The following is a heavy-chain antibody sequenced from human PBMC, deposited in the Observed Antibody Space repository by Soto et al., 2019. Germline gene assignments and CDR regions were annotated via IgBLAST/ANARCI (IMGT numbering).Heavy chain of an antibody. J-gene: IGHJ6*02. CDR3: SRGEYTSGYFVPGV. D-gene: IGHD6-19*01. V-gene: IGHV3-30-3*01. CDR1: GFTFSSYA. CDR2: MSFDATKK. Sequence: QVQLVESGGGVVQPGRSLRLSCGASGFTFSSYAMHWVRQAPGKGLQWVAVMSFDATKKNYADSVKGRFTISRDNSKSKLYLQMNSLRIEDTAVYYCSRGEYTSGYFVPGVWGQGTTVTVSS.